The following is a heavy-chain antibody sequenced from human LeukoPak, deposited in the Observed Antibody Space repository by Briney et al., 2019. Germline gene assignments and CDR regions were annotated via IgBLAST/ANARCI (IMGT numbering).Heavy chain of an antibody. CDR1: GFSFSTYA. Sequence: PGGSLRLSCAASGFSFSTYAMSWVRQAPGKGLEWVSAISGSNGTTYYADSVKGRFTISRDNSKNTLYLQMNSLRAEDTAVYYCARTLVNCSGGSCYTDAFDIWGQGTMVTVSS. CDR3: ARTLVNCSGGSCYTDAFDI. V-gene: IGHV3-23*01. D-gene: IGHD2-15*01. CDR2: ISGSNGTT. J-gene: IGHJ3*02.